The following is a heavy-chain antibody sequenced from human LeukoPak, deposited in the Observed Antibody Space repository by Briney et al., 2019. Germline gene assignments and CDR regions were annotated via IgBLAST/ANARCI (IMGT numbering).Heavy chain of an antibody. D-gene: IGHD3-22*01. J-gene: IGHJ4*02. CDR1: GFTFCNFA. V-gene: IGHV3-23*01. CDR3: AKDWRKYYDSSGYYTL. Sequence: GGSLRLSCAASGFTFCNFAMNWVRQAPGKGLEWVSTISGSGGSTYYADSVKGRFTISRDNSKNTLYLQMNSLRAEDTAVYYCAKDWRKYYDSSGYYTLWGQGTLVTVSS. CDR2: ISGSGGST.